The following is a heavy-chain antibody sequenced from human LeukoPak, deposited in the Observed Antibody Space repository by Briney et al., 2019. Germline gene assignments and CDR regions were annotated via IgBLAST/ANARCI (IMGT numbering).Heavy chain of an antibody. D-gene: IGHD6-13*01. V-gene: IGHV1-2*06. Sequence: ASVKVSCKASGYTFTGYYMHWVRQAPGQGLEWMGRINPNSGGTDYAQKFQGRVTMTRDTSISTAYMELSRLRSDDTAVYYCARDRSSSSWYSDFDYWGQGTLVTVSS. CDR3: ARDRSSSSWYSDFDY. CDR2: INPNSGGT. CDR1: GYTFTGYY. J-gene: IGHJ4*02.